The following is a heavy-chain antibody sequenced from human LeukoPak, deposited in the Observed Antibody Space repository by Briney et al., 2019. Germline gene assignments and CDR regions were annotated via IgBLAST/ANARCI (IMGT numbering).Heavy chain of an antibody. J-gene: IGHJ4*02. V-gene: IGHV3-30*02. D-gene: IGHD2-2*01. Sequence: PGGSLRLSCAASGFTFSSYWMSWVRQAPGKGLEWVAFIRYDGSNKYYADSVKGRFTISRDNSKNTLYLQMNSLRAEDTAVYYCANGLGYCSSTSCSSDYWGQGTLVTVSS. CDR2: IRYDGSNK. CDR3: ANGLGYCSSTSCSSDY. CDR1: GFTFSSYW.